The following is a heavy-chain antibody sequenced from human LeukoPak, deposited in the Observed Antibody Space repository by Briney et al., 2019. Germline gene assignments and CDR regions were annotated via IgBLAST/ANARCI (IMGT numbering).Heavy chain of an antibody. D-gene: IGHD3-10*01. CDR1: GYTFTSYG. Sequence: GASVKVSWKASGYTFTSYGISWVRQAPGQGLEWMGWISAYNGNTNYAQKLQGRVTMTTDTSTSTAYMELRSLRSDDTAVYYCARQGRGVTTYYFDYWGQGTLVTVSS. V-gene: IGHV1-18*04. J-gene: IGHJ4*02. CDR3: ARQGRGVTTYYFDY. CDR2: ISAYNGNT.